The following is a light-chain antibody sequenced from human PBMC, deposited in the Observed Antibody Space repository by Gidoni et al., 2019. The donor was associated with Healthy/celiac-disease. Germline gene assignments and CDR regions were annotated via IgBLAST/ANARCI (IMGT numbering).Light chain of an antibody. CDR1: QSISSW. CDR2: DAS. CDR3: QQYNSYWT. Sequence: DIQITQSPSTLSASVGDRVTITCRASQSISSWLAWYPQKPGKAPKRLIYDASSLESGVPSRLSGSGSGTEFTLTISSLQPDDFANYYCQQYNSYWTFGQGTKVEIK. V-gene: IGKV1-5*01. J-gene: IGKJ1*01.